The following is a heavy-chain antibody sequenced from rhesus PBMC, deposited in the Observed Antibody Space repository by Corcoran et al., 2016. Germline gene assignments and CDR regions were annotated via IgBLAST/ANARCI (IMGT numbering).Heavy chain of an antibody. CDR1: GGSISDLSR. J-gene: IGHJ4*01. CDR2: IYGSSTNT. D-gene: IGHD3-34*01. CDR3: ARDPRGRHYFDY. Sequence: QVQLQESGPGVVKPSETLSLTCAVSGGSISDLSRWSWLRQPPGKGLEWIGYIYGSSTNTNYNPSLKSRVTISKDTSKNQFSLKLSSVTAADTAVYYCARDPRGRHYFDYWGQGVLVTVSS. V-gene: IGHV4S10*01.